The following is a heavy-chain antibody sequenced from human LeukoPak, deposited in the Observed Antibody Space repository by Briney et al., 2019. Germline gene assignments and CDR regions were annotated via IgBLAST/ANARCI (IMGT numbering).Heavy chain of an antibody. CDR1: GGSISSRSYY. Sequence: SETLSLTCTVSGGSISSRSYYWGWIRQPPGKGLEWIGIIYYSGSTYSNPSLRSRVTISVDTSKNQFSLKLSSVTAADTAVYYCARGRSGYSSSWGQGTLVTVSS. V-gene: IGHV4-39*07. J-gene: IGHJ4*02. CDR3: ARGRSGYSSS. CDR2: IYYSGST. D-gene: IGHD6-13*01.